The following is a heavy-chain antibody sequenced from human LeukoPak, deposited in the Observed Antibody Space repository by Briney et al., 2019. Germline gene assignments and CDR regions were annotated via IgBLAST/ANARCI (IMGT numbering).Heavy chain of an antibody. J-gene: IGHJ4*02. V-gene: IGHV4-4*07. CDR2: IYSSGST. CDR3: ARKDGDY. CDR1: GASISAFH. Sequence: SETLSLTCTVSGASISAFHWAWFRQPAGKGLEWIGLIYSSGSTLFNPSLKSRVAMSVDLTKNQLSLKLTSVTAADTAMYYCARKDGDYWGRGTLVTVSS.